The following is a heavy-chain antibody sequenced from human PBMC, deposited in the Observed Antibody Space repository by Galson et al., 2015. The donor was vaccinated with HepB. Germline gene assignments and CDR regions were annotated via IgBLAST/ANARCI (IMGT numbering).Heavy chain of an antibody. D-gene: IGHD2-15*01. CDR1: GFTFSSYA. CDR3: AKERGYCSGGSCSNRPKGDISFDY. V-gene: IGHV3-23*01. CDR2: ISGSGGST. Sequence: SLRLSCAASGFTFSSYAMSWVRQAPGKGLEWVSAISGSGGSTYYADSVKGRFTISRDNSKNTLYLQMNSLRAEDTAVYYCAKERGYCSGGSCSNRPKGDISFDYWGQGTLVTVSS. J-gene: IGHJ4*02.